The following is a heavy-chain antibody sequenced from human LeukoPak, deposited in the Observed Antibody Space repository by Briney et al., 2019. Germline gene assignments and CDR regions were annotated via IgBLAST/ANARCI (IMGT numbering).Heavy chain of an antibody. D-gene: IGHD6-19*01. CDR3: ARGGNSGWRTPNDDY. CDR1: GYTFTSYG. Sequence: GASVKVSCKAAGYTFTSYGISWVRQAPGQGLEWMGWISAYNGNTNYAQKLQGRVTMTTDTSTSTAYMELRSLRSDDTAVYYCARGGNSGWRTPNDDYWGQGTLVTVSS. J-gene: IGHJ4*02. V-gene: IGHV1-18*01. CDR2: ISAYNGNT.